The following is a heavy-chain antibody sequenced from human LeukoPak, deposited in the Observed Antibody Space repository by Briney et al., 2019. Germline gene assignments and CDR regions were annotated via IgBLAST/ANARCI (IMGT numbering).Heavy chain of an antibody. Sequence: SVKVSCKASGGSFNAYAISWVRQTPGQGLEWMGGIIPIFGTSNYAQKLQGRVTISTDESTSTAYMEVSSLRSEDTAIYYCARGLDASMETAYDYWGQGTLVTVSS. CDR3: ARGLDASMETAYDY. CDR1: GGSFNAYA. J-gene: IGHJ4*02. D-gene: IGHD5-18*01. CDR2: IIPIFGTS. V-gene: IGHV1-69*05.